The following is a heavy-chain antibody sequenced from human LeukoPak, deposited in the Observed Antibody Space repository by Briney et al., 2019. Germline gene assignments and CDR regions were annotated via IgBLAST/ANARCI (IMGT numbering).Heavy chain of an antibody. CDR1: GYTFTG. Sequence: ASVKVSCKASGYTFTGISWVRQAPGQGLEWMGWISTYNGNTNYAQKLQGRVTMTRDTSTSTAYMELRSLRSDDTAVYYCAVYYYDSSGSDYWGQGTSVTVSS. D-gene: IGHD3-22*01. J-gene: IGHJ4*02. CDR2: ISTYNGNT. V-gene: IGHV1-18*01. CDR3: AVYYYDSSGSDY.